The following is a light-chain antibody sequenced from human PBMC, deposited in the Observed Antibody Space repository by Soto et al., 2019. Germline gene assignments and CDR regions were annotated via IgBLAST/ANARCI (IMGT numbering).Light chain of an antibody. Sequence: QSVLTQPASVSGSPGQSITISCTGTSSDIGDSNYVSWYQQHPGKAPKLVIYDVSNRPSGVSNRFSGSKSANTASLTISGLQAEDEADYYCSSSRSSSTSYVFGTGTKLTVL. V-gene: IGLV2-14*03. CDR3: SSSRSSSTSYV. J-gene: IGLJ1*01. CDR1: SSDIGDSNY. CDR2: DVS.